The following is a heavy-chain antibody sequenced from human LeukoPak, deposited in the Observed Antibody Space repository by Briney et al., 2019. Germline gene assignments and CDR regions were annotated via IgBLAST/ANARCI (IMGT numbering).Heavy chain of an antibody. CDR2: IYYSGST. V-gene: IGHV4-31*03. J-gene: IGHJ4*02. CDR3: ARVLSHYYDSSGLTPAFDY. D-gene: IGHD3-22*01. CDR1: GGSISSGGYY. Sequence: TPQTPSLTCTVSGGSISSGGYYWSWIRQHPGKGLEWIGYIYYSGSTYYNPSLKSRVTISVDTSKNQFSLKLSSVTAADTAVYYCARVLSHYYDSSGLTPAFDYWGQGTLVTVSS.